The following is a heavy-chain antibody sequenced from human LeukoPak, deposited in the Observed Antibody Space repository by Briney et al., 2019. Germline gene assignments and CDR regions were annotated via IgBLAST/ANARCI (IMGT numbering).Heavy chain of an antibody. CDR2: IYYSGST. Sequence: PSETLSLTCAVYIGSFNDYYWTWVRQAPGKGLEWIGYIYYSGSTNYNPSLKSRVTISVDTSKNQFSLKLSSVTAADTAVYYCARGVATIIGPSRWFDPWGQGTLVTVSS. V-gene: IGHV4-59*01. J-gene: IGHJ5*02. D-gene: IGHD5-12*01. CDR1: IGSFNDYY. CDR3: ARGVATIIGPSRWFDP.